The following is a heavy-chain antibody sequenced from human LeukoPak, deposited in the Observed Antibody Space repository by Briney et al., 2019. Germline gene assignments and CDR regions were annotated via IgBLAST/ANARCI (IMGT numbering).Heavy chain of an antibody. CDR1: GFSLSTTGMG. J-gene: IGHJ4*02. CDR3: ARMRYFDGSGYYIDY. CDR2: IDWDDEK. V-gene: IGHV2-70*04. Sequence: SGPTLVKPTQTLTLTCTFSGFSLSTTGMGVFWIRQPPGKALEWLARIDWDDEKLYSTSLKTRLTISKDTSKKQVVLTMTNMDPVDTATYYCARMRYFDGSGYYIDYWGQGTLVTVSS. D-gene: IGHD3-22*01.